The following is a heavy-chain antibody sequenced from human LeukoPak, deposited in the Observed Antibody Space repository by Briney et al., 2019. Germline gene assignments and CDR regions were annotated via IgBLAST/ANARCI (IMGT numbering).Heavy chain of an antibody. V-gene: IGHV4-4*02. Sequence: SGTLSLTCVVSGGSISSSNWWSWVRQPPGKGLDWIGAIYGSGRINYNPSLKSRGTILVDKSNNQFSLWLTSVTAADTAVYYCARGKEEENAFDVWGQGTMVTVSS. CDR1: GGSISSSNW. CDR3: ARGKEEENAFDV. J-gene: IGHJ3*01. CDR2: IYGSGRI.